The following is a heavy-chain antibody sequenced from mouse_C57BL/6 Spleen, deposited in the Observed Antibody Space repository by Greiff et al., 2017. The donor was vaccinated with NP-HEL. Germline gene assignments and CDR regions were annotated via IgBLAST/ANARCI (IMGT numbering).Heavy chain of an antibody. J-gene: IGHJ3*01. D-gene: IGHD1-1*01. V-gene: IGHV14-4*01. CDR3: TTDYGSSLFAY. CDR2: IDPENGDT. Sequence: VQLQQSGAELVRPGASVKLSCTASGFNIKDDYMHWVKQRPEQGLEWIGWIDPENGDTEYASKFQGKAPITADTSSNTAYLQLSSLTSEDTAVYYCTTDYGSSLFAYWGQGTLVTVSA. CDR1: GFNIKDDY.